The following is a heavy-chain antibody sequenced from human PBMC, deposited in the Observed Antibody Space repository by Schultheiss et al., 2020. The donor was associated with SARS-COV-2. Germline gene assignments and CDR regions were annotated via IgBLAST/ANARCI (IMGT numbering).Heavy chain of an antibody. CDR2: ISGSGGST. Sequence: GGSLRLSCAASGFTFDDYAMHWVRQAPGKGLEWVSAISGSGGSTYYADSVKGRFTISRDNSKNTLYLQMNSLKTEDTAVYYCTTGAGMPLYYYGMDVWGQGTTVTVSS. V-gene: IGHV3-23*01. J-gene: IGHJ6*02. CDR1: GFTFDDYA. CDR3: TTGAGMPLYYYGMDV. D-gene: IGHD2-2*01.